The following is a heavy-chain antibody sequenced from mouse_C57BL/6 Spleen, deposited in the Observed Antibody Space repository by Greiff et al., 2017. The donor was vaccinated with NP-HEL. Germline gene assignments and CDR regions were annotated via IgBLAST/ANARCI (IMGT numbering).Heavy chain of an antibody. CDR1: GFTFNTYA. D-gene: IGHD1-1*01. CDR2: IRSKSSNYAT. CDR3: VRDGYYYGSSLFAY. J-gene: IGHJ3*01. V-gene: IGHV10-3*01. Sequence: EVQRVESGGGLVQPKGSLKLSCAASGFTFNTYAMHWVRQAPGKGLEWVARIRSKSSNYATYYADSVKDRFTISRDDSQSMLYLQMNNLKTEDTAMYYCVRDGYYYGSSLFAYWGQGTLVTVSA.